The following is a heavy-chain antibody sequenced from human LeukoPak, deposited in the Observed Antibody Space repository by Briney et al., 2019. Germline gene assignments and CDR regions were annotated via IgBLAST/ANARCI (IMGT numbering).Heavy chain of an antibody. CDR1: GLTFTNYG. D-gene: IGHD2-2*01. Sequence: PGTPLRLSCVASGLTFTNYGFHWVRQAPGKGLEWVAIIYSGGGNTKYYAESLKDRFTISRDDSKDAVYQQMNSLRVEDTALYYCGVILVPGGVWHFDLWGRGTLVTVSS. CDR3: GVILVPGGVWHFDL. V-gene: IGHV3-33*03. CDR2: IYSGGGNTK. J-gene: IGHJ2*01.